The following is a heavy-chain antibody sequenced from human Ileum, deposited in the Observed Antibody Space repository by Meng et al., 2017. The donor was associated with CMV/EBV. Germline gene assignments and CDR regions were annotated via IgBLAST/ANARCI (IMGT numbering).Heavy chain of an antibody. CDR2: ISAYNGNT. Sequence: SSYTFTSYGISWVRQAPGQGLEWMGWISAYNGNTNYAQKLQGRVTMTTDTSTSTAYMELRSLRSDDTAVYYCARYYYGSGGPGWFDPWGQGTLVTVSS. CDR1: SYTFTSYG. V-gene: IGHV1-18*01. D-gene: IGHD3-10*01. J-gene: IGHJ5*02. CDR3: ARYYYGSGGPGWFDP.